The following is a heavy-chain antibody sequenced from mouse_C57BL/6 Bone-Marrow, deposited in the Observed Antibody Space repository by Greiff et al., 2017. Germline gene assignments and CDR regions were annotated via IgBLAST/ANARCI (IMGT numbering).Heavy chain of an antibody. CDR3: TRIAY. CDR2: IDPENGDT. J-gene: IGHJ3*01. Sequence: VQLQQSGAELVRPGASVKLSCKASGFNIKDDYMHWVKQRPEQGLEWIGWIDPENGDTEYASKFQGKAPITVDTSSNTAYLQLRSLTSDYSAVYYCTRIAYWGQGTLVTVSA. CDR1: GFNIKDDY. V-gene: IGHV14-4*01.